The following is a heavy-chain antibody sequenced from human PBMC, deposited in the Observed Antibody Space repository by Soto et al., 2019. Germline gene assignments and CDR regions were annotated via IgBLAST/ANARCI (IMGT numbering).Heavy chain of an antibody. CDR1: GASISSSSYY. V-gene: IGHV4-39*01. Sequence: PSETLSLTCSVSGASISSSSYYWGWIRQPPGKGLEWTGSIYYSGGTFYTPSLKSRVTMSVDTSNNQFSLKLSSVTAADTAVYYCARQASGYYYGWFDPWGQGTLVTVSS. CDR3: ARQASGYYYGWFDP. CDR2: IYYSGGT. J-gene: IGHJ5*02. D-gene: IGHD3-22*01.